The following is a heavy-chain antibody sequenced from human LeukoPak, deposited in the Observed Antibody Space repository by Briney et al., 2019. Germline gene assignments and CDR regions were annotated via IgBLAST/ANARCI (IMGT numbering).Heavy chain of an antibody. CDR1: GGAISSSNW. J-gene: IGHJ6*04. CDR3: ARSPLPKDIVVVPAARQQGYYYYGMDV. CDR2: IYHSGST. Sequence: SGTLSFTCAVSGGAISSSNWWGWVRQPPGKWLEWIGEIYHSGSTNYNPSLKSRVTISVDKSKNQFSLKLSAVTAADTAVYYCARSPLPKDIVVVPAARQQGYYYYGMDVWGKGTTVTVSS. V-gene: IGHV4-4*02. D-gene: IGHD2-2*01.